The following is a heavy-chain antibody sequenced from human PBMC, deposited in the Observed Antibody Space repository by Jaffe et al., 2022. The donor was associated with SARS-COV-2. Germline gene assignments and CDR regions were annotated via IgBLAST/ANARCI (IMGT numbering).Heavy chain of an antibody. J-gene: IGHJ4*02. CDR1: GGSFSGYY. CDR2: INHTGST. Sequence: QVQLQQWGAGLLKPSETLSLTCAVYGGSFSGYYWSWIRQPPGKGLEWIGEINHTGSTNYNPSLKSRVTISIDTSKNQFSLKLSSVTAADTAVYYCATLARYNYGYKRTFWGQGTLVTVSS. D-gene: IGHD5-18*01. CDR3: ATLARYNYGYKRTF. V-gene: IGHV4-34*02.